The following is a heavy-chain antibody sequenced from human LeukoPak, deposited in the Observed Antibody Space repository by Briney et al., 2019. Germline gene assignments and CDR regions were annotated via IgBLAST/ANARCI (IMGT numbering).Heavy chain of an antibody. CDR2: MNPDSGNT. J-gene: IGHJ3*02. Sequence: ASVKVSCKASGYTFTNSDINWVREATGQGLEWMGWMNPDSGNTGYAQNFQGRVTMTRNTSISTAYMELSSLRSEDTAVYYCARGRHSSSWYGGHAFDIWGQGTMVTVSS. CDR3: ARGRHSSSWYGGHAFDI. D-gene: IGHD6-13*01. CDR1: GYTFTNSD. V-gene: IGHV1-8*01.